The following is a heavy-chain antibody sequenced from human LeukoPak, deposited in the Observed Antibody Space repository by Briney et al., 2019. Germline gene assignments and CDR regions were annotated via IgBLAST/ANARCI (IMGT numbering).Heavy chain of an antibody. CDR3: ARVTLVRGVITGIFDY. V-gene: IGHV1-69*13. D-gene: IGHD3-10*01. J-gene: IGHJ4*02. Sequence: SVKVSWKVSGGTLSSFAISWVRQAPGQGLEWVGGIIPIFGTAKYAQKFQGRVTLTAGQSTRPAYSEVSSLRTADPAINFRARVTLVRGVITGIFDYWGQGTLVTVSS. CDR1: GGTLSSFA. CDR2: IIPIFGTA.